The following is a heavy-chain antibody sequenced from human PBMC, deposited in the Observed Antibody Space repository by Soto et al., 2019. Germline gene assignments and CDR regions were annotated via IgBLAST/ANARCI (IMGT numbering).Heavy chain of an antibody. D-gene: IGHD3-3*01. V-gene: IGHV3-21*01. J-gene: IGHJ6*03. CDR1: GFTFSSYS. CDR3: ASPHDRPSYYDFWSGSYYMDV. CDR2: IISSSSYI. Sequence: EVQLVESGGGLVKPGGSLRLSCAASGFTFSSYSMNWVRQAPGKGLEWVSSIISSSSYIYYADSVKGRFTISRDNAKNSLYLQMNSLRAEDTAVYYCASPHDRPSYYDFWSGSYYMDVWGKGTTVTVSS.